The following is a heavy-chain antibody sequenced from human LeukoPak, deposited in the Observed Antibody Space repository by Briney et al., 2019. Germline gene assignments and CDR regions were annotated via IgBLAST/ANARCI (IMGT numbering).Heavy chain of an antibody. CDR1: GYTFTSYY. Sequence: ASVKVSCKAFGYTFTSYYMHGVRQPPGQGLEGRGIINPSGGSTSYAQKFQGRVTMTRDTSTSTVYMELSSLRSEDTAVYYCASGSSFTGTTNYWGQGTLVTVSS. CDR2: INPSGGST. V-gene: IGHV1-46*01. D-gene: IGHD1-1*01. CDR3: ASGSSFTGTTNY. J-gene: IGHJ4*02.